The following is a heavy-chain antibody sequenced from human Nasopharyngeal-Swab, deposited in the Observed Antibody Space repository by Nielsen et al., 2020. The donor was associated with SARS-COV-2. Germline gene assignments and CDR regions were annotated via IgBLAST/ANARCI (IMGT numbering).Heavy chain of an antibody. V-gene: IGHV3-33*05. Sequence: GESLKISCAASGFTVSAFGMHWVRQAPGEVLEWVAHISYDGHTQYYSDSVTGRFTISRDNSKNTLDLQMNSLRAEDTAVYYCARDHLMTVTIPYYYYGMDVWGQGTTVTVS. J-gene: IGHJ6*02. D-gene: IGHD4-11*01. CDR1: GFTVSAFG. CDR3: ARDHLMTVTIPYYYYGMDV. CDR2: ISYDGHTQ.